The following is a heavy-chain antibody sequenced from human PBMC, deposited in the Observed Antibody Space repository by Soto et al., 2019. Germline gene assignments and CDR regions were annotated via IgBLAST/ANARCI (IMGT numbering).Heavy chain of an antibody. Sequence: ASLKVSCKASGYSFTSYDINWGRQATGQGLEWMGWMNPNSGNTGYAQKFQGRVTMTRNTSISTAYMELSSLRSEDTAVYYCARGIGVYYDYIWGSYTPLYYFDYWGQGTLVTVSS. D-gene: IGHD3-16*01. CDR1: GYSFTSYD. V-gene: IGHV1-8*01. J-gene: IGHJ4*02. CDR2: MNPNSGNT. CDR3: ARGIGVYYDYIWGSYTPLYYFDY.